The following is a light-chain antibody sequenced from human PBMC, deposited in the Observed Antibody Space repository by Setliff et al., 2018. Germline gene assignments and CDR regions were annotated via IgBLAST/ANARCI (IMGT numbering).Light chain of an antibody. Sequence: QSALTQPASVSGSPGQSITISCTGSSSDVGAYDYVSWYQHHPGRAPKFMIYDVSKRPSGVSNRFSGSKSGNTASLTISGLQAEDEADYYCFSYTSSSSDVFGSGTKGTV. J-gene: IGLJ1*01. CDR1: SSDVGAYDY. CDR2: DVS. V-gene: IGLV2-14*03. CDR3: FSYTSSSSDV.